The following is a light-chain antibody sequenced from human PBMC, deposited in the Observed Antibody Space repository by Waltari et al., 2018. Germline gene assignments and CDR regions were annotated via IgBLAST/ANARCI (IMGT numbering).Light chain of an antibody. CDR3: SLYMGSGIWV. CDR1: SCSLSSPSY. J-gene: IGLJ3*02. CDR2: KGS. V-gene: IGLV8-61*01. Sequence: QTVVSQEPSLSVSSGGTVTLTCALSSCSLSSPSYATCYQQTPCQAPRKILYKGSSHSYGASARFPCSVLGNKAALTITGAQADDESDYYCSLYMGSGIWVFGGGTKLTIL.